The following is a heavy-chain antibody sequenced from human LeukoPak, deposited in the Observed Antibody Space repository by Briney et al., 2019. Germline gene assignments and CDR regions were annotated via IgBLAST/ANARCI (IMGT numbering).Heavy chain of an antibody. CDR2: IYYSGST. Sequence: SETLSLTCTVSGGSISSSSDYWGWIRQPPGKGLEWIGSIYYSGSTYYNPSLKSRVTISVDTSKNQFSLKLSSVTAADTAVYYCARDGAAAGDYWGQGTLVTVSS. CDR3: ARDGAAAGDY. D-gene: IGHD6-19*01. J-gene: IGHJ4*02. V-gene: IGHV4-39*07. CDR1: GGSISSSSDY.